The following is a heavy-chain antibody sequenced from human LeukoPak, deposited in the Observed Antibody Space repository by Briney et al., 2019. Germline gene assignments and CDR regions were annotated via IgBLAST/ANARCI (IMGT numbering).Heavy chain of an antibody. CDR2: ISGSGGST. V-gene: IGHV3-23*01. D-gene: IGHD6-19*01. J-gene: IGHJ5*02. CDR1: GFTFSSYA. CDR3: AKDPIWAVAGILDNWFDP. Sequence: GGSLRLSCAASGFTFSSYAMSWVRQAPGKGLEWVSAISGSGGSTYYADSVKGRFTISRDNSKNTLYPQMNSLRAEDTAVYYCAKDPIWAVAGILDNWFDPWGQGTLVTVSS.